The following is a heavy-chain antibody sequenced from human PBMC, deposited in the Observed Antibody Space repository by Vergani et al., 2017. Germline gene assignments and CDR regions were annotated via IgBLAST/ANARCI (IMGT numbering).Heavy chain of an antibody. J-gene: IGHJ4*02. CDR2: ISYDGSNK. CDR3: ARSWDVLWFGGSDY. D-gene: IGHD3-10*01. Sequence: QVQLVESGGGVVQPGRSLRLSCAASGFTFSSYAMHWVRQAPGKGLEWVAVISYDGSNKYYADSVKGRFTISRDNSKNTLYLQMNSLRAEDTAVYYCARSWDVLWFGGSDYGGQGTLVTVSS. CDR1: GFTFSSYA. V-gene: IGHV3-30-3*01.